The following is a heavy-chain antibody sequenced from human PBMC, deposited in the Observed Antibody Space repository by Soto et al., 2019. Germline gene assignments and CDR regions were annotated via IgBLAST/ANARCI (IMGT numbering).Heavy chain of an antibody. CDR1: GGTFSSYA. V-gene: IGHV1-69*13. Sequence: SVKVSCKASGGTFSSYAISWVRQAPGQGLEWMGGIIPIFGTANYAQKFQGRVTITADESTSTAYMELSSLRSEDTAVYYCARDDYGGNWYFQHWGQGTLVTVSS. D-gene: IGHD4-17*01. CDR3: ARDDYGGNWYFQH. CDR2: IIPIFGTA. J-gene: IGHJ1*01.